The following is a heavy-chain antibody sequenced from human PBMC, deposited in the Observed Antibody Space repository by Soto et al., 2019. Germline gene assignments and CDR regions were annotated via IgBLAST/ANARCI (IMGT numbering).Heavy chain of an antibody. D-gene: IGHD7-27*01. Sequence: ASETLSLTCIVSGDSVTSGSYYWTWLRQPPGKGLEWIGYISYTGRTKYNPSLQSRVTISVDTSRNDFSLNLSSVTAADTAVYFCAREWGLLPYYVMNVWGHGTAVTVSS. V-gene: IGHV4-61*03. CDR1: GDSVTSGSYY. CDR2: ISYTGRT. J-gene: IGHJ6*02. CDR3: AREWGLLPYYVMNV.